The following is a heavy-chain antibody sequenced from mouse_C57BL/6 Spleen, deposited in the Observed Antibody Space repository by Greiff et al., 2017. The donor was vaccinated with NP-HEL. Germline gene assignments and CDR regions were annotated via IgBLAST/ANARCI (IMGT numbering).Heavy chain of an antibody. CDR3: AREDYDYDEGPFAY. Sequence: ESGPGLVKPSQSLSLTCSVTGYSITSGYYWNWIRQFPGNKLEWMGYISYDGSNNYNPSLKNRISITRDTSKNQFFLKLNSVTTEDTATYYCAREDYDYDEGPFAYWGQGTLVTVSA. D-gene: IGHD2-4*01. V-gene: IGHV3-6*01. CDR1: GYSITSGYY. J-gene: IGHJ3*01. CDR2: ISYDGSN.